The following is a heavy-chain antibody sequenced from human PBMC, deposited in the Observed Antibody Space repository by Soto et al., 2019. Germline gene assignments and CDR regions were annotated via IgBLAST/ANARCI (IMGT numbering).Heavy chain of an antibody. CDR1: KSSLIRTLNH. CDR2: INYSGST. J-gene: IGHJ6*04. V-gene: IGHV4-39*01. D-gene: IGHD2-2*01. CDR3: AKLAGYCSGTSCYGHYAMDV. Sequence: SETLCRNANIAKSSLIRTLNHWGWIRQPPGKGLEWIGNINYSGSTYYNPSLQSRLTISVDTSNNQFSLRLSSVTAADTAVYYCAKLAGYCSGTSCYGHYAMDVWGKGTMVTVSS.